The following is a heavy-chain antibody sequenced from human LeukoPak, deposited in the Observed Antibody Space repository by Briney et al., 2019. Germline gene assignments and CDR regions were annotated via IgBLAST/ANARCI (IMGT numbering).Heavy chain of an antibody. CDR3: ASRGVVVVYYSFDF. D-gene: IGHD2-15*01. CDR2: INSDGSST. Sequence: GGSLRLSCAASGFTFSSYWMHWLRHAPGKGLVWVSRINSDGSSTSYADSVKGRFTISRDNAKNTLYLQMNSLRAEDTAVYYCASRGVVVVYYSFDFWGQGTLVTVSS. J-gene: IGHJ4*02. CDR1: GFTFSSYW. V-gene: IGHV3-74*01.